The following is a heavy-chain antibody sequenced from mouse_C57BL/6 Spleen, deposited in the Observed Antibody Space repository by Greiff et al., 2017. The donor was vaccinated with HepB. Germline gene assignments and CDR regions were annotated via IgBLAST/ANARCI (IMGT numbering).Heavy chain of an antibody. V-gene: IGHV5-17*01. CDR3: ARDWDGLHDY. Sequence: VQLKESGGGLVKPGGSLKLSCAASGFTFSDYGMHWVRQAPEKGLEWVAYISSGGSTIYYADTVKGRFTIARANAKDTLFLQMTSLRSEDTAMYYCARDWDGLHDYWGQGTTLTVSS. D-gene: IGHD4-1*01. CDR1: GFTFSDYG. CDR2: ISSGGSTI. J-gene: IGHJ2*01.